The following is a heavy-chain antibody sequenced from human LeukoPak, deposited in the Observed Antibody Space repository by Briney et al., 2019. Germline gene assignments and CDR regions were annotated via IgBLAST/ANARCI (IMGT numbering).Heavy chain of an antibody. Sequence: PGGSLRLSCAASGFTFSSYWMHWVRQAPGKGLVWVSRINTDGSSTSYADSVKGRFTISRDNSKNTLFLQMNSLRAEDTAVYYCATSGSSGSISGSDYFDYWGQGTLVTVSS. J-gene: IGHJ4*02. CDR3: ATSGSSGSISGSDYFDY. V-gene: IGHV3-74*01. CDR2: INTDGSST. D-gene: IGHD3-22*01. CDR1: GFTFSSYW.